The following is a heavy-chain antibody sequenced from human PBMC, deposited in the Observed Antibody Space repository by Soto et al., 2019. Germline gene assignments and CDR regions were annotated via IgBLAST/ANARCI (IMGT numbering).Heavy chain of an antibody. CDR2: INHSGST. CDR3: ARGRGRWLQPYYFDY. Sequence: SETLSLTCAVYGGSFSGYYWGWIRQPPGKGLEWIGEINHSGSTNYNPSLKSRVTISVDTSKNQFSLKLSSVTAADTAVYYCARGRGRWLQPYYFDYWGQGTLVTVSS. J-gene: IGHJ4*02. V-gene: IGHV4-34*01. CDR1: GGSFSGYY. D-gene: IGHD3-16*01.